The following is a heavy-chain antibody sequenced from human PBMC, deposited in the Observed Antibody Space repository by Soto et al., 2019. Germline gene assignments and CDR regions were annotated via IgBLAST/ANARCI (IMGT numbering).Heavy chain of an antibody. CDR1: GFSFSSYG. V-gene: IGHV3-33*01. D-gene: IGHD3-22*01. Sequence: QVQLVESGGGVVQPGRSLRLSCVASGFSFSSYGMHWIRQAPGKGLEWVAVIWFDESQKHYVDSVKGRFTVSRDNSKDTLYLEMNSLRPEDTAVYYCTRVYDNSAWPAYWGQGTLVTVSS. CDR3: TRVYDNSAWPAY. CDR2: IWFDESQK. J-gene: IGHJ4*02.